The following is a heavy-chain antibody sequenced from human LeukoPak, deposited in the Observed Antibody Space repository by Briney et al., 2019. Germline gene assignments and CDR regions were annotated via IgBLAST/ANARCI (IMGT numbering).Heavy chain of an antibody. CDR2: IWYDGSNK. Sequence: PGGSLRLSCAASGFTFSSYGMHWVRQAPGKGLEWVAVIWYDGSNKYYADSVKGRFTISRDNSKNTLYLQMNSLRAEDTAVYYCAKDLHYYDSSGILDYWGQGTLVTVSS. CDR1: GFTFSSYG. V-gene: IGHV3-30*02. D-gene: IGHD3-22*01. J-gene: IGHJ4*02. CDR3: AKDLHYYDSSGILDY.